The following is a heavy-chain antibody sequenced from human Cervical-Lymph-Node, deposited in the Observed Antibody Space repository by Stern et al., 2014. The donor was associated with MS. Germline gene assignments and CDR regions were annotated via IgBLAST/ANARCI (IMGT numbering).Heavy chain of an antibody. CDR2: IYPGGNT. CDR3: ARLRGFTTPTKFDP. V-gene: IGHV4/OR15-8*02. CDR1: GGSISDMNW. Sequence: QVQLQESGPGRVTPSETLSLTCAVSGGSISDMNWWTWVRQPPGKGLEWIGEIYPGGNTKYNPSLQSRVTFSIDTSKNQFSLKLTSLTAADTAVYYCARLRGFTTPTKFDPWGRGILVTVSS. J-gene: IGHJ5*02. D-gene: IGHD1-26*01.